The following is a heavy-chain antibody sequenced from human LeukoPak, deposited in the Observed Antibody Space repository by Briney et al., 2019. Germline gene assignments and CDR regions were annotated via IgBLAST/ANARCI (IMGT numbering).Heavy chain of an antibody. J-gene: IGHJ6*03. V-gene: IGHV3-48*03. CDR2: ISSSGSTI. CDR3: ARVELAPYYYYMDV. CDR1: GFSISSYE. Sequence: QTGGSLRLSCAASGFSISSYEMNWVRQAPGKGLEWVSHISSSGSTIWYADSVKGRFTISRDNAKNSLYLQMNSLRAEDTAVYYCARVELAPYYYYMDVWGKGTTVTVSS. D-gene: IGHD1-7*01.